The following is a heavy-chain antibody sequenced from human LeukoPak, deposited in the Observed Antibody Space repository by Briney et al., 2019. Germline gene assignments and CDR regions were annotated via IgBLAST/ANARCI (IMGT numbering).Heavy chain of an antibody. V-gene: IGHV3-48*02. CDR2: ISSSSSII. CDR3: ARTVIAVAANWFDP. J-gene: IGHJ5*02. CDR1: GLTFSSYS. D-gene: IGHD6-19*01. Sequence: GPSLRLSCAASGLTFSSYSMNWVRQAPGKGLEWVSYISSSSSIISYADSVKGRFTISRDNAKNSLYLQMNSLRDEDTAVYYCARTVIAVAANWFDPWGQGTLVTVSS.